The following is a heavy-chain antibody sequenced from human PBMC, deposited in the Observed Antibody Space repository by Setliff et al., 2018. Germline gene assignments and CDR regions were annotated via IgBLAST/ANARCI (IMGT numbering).Heavy chain of an antibody. CDR2: SYTSGST. D-gene: IGHD3-22*01. CDR3: ARVTMTVLSRRAFDI. J-gene: IGHJ3*02. Sequence: SETLSLTCTVSGGSISSGIYYWSWIRQPAGKGLEWIGNSYTSGSTNSNPSLTGRVTISVDTTKNQFSLKLSSVTDADTAVYYCARVTMTVLSRRAFDIRGQGTMVTVSS. V-gene: IGHV4-61*09. CDR1: GGSISSGIYY.